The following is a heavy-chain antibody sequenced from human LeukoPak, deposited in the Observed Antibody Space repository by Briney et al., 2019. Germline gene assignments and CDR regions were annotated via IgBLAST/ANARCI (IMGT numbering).Heavy chain of an antibody. CDR2: IYYSGST. J-gene: IGHJ4*02. V-gene: IGHV4-59*01. D-gene: IGHD6-13*01. CDR3: ARYRVAAAGTGFDY. Sequence: YYWSXIRQPPGKGLEWIGYIYYSGSTNYNPSLKSRVTISVDTSKNQFSLKLSSVTAADTAVYYCARYRVAAAGTGFDYWGQGTLVTVSS. CDR1: YY.